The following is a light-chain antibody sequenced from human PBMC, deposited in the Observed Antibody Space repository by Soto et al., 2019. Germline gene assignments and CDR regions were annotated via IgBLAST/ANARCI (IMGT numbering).Light chain of an antibody. CDR3: QQLNSYRALT. Sequence: DIQLTQSPSFLSASVGDRVTITCRASQGISSYLAWYQQKPGKDPKLLIYAASTLQSGVPSRFSGSGSGTEFTLTISSLQPEDFATYYCQQLNSYRALTFGGGTKVEIK. J-gene: IGKJ4*01. CDR1: QGISSY. CDR2: AAS. V-gene: IGKV1-9*01.